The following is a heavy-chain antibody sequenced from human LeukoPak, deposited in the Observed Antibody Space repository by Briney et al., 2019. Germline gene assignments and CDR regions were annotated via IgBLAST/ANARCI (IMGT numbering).Heavy chain of an antibody. J-gene: IGHJ4*02. V-gene: IGHV3-9*01. CDR1: GFTFDDYA. CDR3: ARDKRSSSWYWGNYFDY. D-gene: IGHD6-13*01. Sequence: GRSLRLSCAASGFTFDDYAMHWVRQAPGKGLQWVSGISWNSGSIGYADSVKGRFTISRDNAKNSLYLQMNSLRAEDTAVYYCARDKRSSSWYWGNYFDYWGQGTLVTVSS. CDR2: ISWNSGSI.